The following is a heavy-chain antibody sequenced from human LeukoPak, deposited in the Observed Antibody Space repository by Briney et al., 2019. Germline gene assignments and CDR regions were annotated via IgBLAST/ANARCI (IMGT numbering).Heavy chain of an antibody. V-gene: IGHV4-31*03. Sequence: PSQTLSLTCTVSGGSISSGGYYWSWIRQHPGKGLEWIGYIYYSGSTYYNPSLKSRVTISVDRSKNQFSLKLSSVTAADTAVYYCARERYGGNSVTAFDIWGQGTMVTVSS. J-gene: IGHJ3*02. CDR2: IYYSGST. CDR3: ARERYGGNSVTAFDI. CDR1: GGSISSGGYY. D-gene: IGHD4-23*01.